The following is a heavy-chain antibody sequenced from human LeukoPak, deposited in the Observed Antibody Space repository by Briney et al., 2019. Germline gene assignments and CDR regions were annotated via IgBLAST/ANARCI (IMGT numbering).Heavy chain of an antibody. Sequence: XXKVSCKASGGTFSSYAISWVRQAPGQGLEWMGGIIPIFGTANYAQKLQGRVTITTDESTRTAYMEMSSLRSEDTAVYYCARGGSSRGDRFDYWGQGTLVTVSS. J-gene: IGHJ4*02. CDR1: GGTFSSYA. V-gene: IGHV1-69*05. D-gene: IGHD3-10*01. CDR2: IIPIFGTA. CDR3: ARGGSSRGDRFDY.